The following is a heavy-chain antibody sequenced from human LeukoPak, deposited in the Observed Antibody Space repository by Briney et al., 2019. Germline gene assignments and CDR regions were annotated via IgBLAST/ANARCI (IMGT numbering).Heavy chain of an antibody. D-gene: IGHD3-10*01. CDR2: ISSSGSTI. V-gene: IGHV3-48*03. CDR1: GFTFSSYE. J-gene: IGHJ4*02. CDR3: ARDSAGSGSYVGYFEY. Sequence: PGGSLRLSCAASGFTFSSYEMNWVSQAPGKGLEWFSYISSSGSTIYYADSVKGRFTISRDNAKNSLYLQMNSLRAEDTAVYYCARDSAGSGSYVGYFEYWGQGTLVTVSS.